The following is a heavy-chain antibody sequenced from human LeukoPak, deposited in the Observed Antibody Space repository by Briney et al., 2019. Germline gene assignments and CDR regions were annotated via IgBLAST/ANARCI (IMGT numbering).Heavy chain of an antibody. CDR2: IRGSGGST. V-gene: IGHV3-23*01. J-gene: IGHJ4*02. Sequence: GGSLRLSCAASGFTFSSYAMSWVRQAPGKGLEWVSVIRGSGGSTYYADSVKGRFTISRDNSKNTLYLQMNSLRAEDTAVYYCAKDMAPHGYFGFDHWGQGTLVTVSS. D-gene: IGHD3-9*01. CDR3: AKDMAPHGYFGFDH. CDR1: GFTFSSYA.